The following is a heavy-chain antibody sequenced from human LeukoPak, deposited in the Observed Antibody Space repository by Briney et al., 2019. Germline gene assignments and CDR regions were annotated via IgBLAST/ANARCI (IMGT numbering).Heavy chain of an antibody. CDR2: ISGSGGST. V-gene: IGHV3-23*01. D-gene: IGHD3-22*01. CDR3: AKEANDSSGYLPLVAFDI. J-gene: IGHJ3*02. CDR1: GFTFSSYA. Sequence: GGSLRLTCAASGFTFSSYAMSWVRQAPGKGLEWVSAISGSGGSTYYADSVKGRFTISRDNSKNTLYLQMSSLRAEDTAVYYCAKEANDSSGYLPLVAFDIWGQGTMVTVSS.